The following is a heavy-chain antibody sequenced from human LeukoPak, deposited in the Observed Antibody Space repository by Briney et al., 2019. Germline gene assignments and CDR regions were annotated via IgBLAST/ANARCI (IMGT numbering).Heavy chain of an antibody. CDR1: GYTFTSYY. CDR3: ARDNAYYYDSSGYYYDY. Sequence: ASVKVSCKASGYTFTSYYIHWVRQAPGQGLEWMGIIYPGGGSTSYAQKFQGRVTMTRDMSTSTVYMELSSLRSEDTAVYYCARDNAYYYDSSGYYYDYWGQGTLVTVSS. V-gene: IGHV1-46*01. CDR2: IYPGGGST. J-gene: IGHJ4*02. D-gene: IGHD3-22*01.